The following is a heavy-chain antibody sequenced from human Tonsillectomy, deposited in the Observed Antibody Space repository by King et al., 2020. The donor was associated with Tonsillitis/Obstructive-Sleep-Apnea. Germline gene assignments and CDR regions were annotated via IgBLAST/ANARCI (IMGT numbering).Heavy chain of an antibody. CDR3: ARKYCSSTTCRYNYYYYMDV. V-gene: IGHV5-51*01. CDR1: GYSFTSYW. D-gene: IGHD2-2*01. Sequence: QLVQSGAEVKKPGESLKISCKGSGYSFTSYWIGWVRQMPGKGLEWMGIIYPGDADTRYSPSFQAQVTISADKPISTAYLQWSSLKASDTAMYYCARKYCSSTTCRYNYYYYMDVWGKGTTVTVSS. CDR2: IYPGDADT. J-gene: IGHJ6*03.